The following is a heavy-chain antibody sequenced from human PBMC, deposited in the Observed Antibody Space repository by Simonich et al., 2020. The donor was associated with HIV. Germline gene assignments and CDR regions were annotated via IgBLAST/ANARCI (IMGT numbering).Heavy chain of an antibody. V-gene: IGHV3-23*04. J-gene: IGHJ4*02. CDR3: AKDVHMSSWYGGGLEY. D-gene: IGHD6-13*01. CDR2: ISISVGTT. Sequence: EVQLVESGGDLVQPGGSLRLSCAASGFTFSNYAMSWVRQAPGKGLEWVSSISISVGTTNYADSVKGRFTISRDNSKTTLYLQMNSLRTEDTAMYYCAKDVHMSSWYGGGLEYWGQGTLVTVSS. CDR1: GFTFSNYA.